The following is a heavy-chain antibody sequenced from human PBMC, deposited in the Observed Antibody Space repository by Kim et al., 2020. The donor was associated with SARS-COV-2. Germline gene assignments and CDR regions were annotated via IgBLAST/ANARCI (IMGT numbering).Heavy chain of an antibody. CDR2: IYYSGST. J-gene: IGHJ4*02. Sequence: SETLSLTCTVSGGSISSYYWSWIRQPPGKGLEWIGYIYYSGSTNYNPSLKSRVTISVDTSKNQFSLKLSSVTAADTAVYYCARGFYSSSRVLYYFDYWGQGTLVTVSS. V-gene: IGHV4-59*13. CDR3: ARGFYSSSRVLYYFDY. CDR1: GGSISSYY. D-gene: IGHD6-13*01.